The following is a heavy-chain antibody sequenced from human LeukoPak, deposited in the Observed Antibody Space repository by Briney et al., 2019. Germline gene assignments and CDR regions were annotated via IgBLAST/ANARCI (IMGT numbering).Heavy chain of an antibody. V-gene: IGHV4-38-2*02. D-gene: IGHD3-10*01. J-gene: IGHJ3*02. Sequence: SETLSLTCTVSGYSISSDYYWGWIRQPPGKGLEWIGSIYHSGSTYYNPSLKSRVTISVDTSKNQFSPKLSSVTAADTAVYYCARDGLLWFGELSGAFDIWGQGTMVTVSS. CDR1: GYSISSDYY. CDR2: IYHSGST. CDR3: ARDGLLWFGELSGAFDI.